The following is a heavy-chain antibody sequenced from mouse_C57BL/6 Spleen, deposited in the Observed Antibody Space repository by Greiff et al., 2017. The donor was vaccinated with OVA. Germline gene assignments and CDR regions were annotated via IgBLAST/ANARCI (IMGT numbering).Heavy chain of an antibody. CDR3: TKRGDYGFDY. CDR1: GYTFTDYE. D-gene: IGHD2-4*01. Sequence: VKLMESGAELVRPGASVTLSCKASGYTFTDYEMHWVKQTPVHGLEWIGAIDPETGGTAYNQKFKGKAILTADKSSSTAYMELRSLTSEDSAVYYCTKRGDYGFDYWGQGTTLTVSS. J-gene: IGHJ2*01. CDR2: IDPETGGT. V-gene: IGHV1-15*01.